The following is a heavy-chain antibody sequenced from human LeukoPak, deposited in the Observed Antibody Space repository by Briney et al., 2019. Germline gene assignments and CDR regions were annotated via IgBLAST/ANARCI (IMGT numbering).Heavy chain of an antibody. D-gene: IGHD1-1*01. CDR3: ATPGSLTNY. V-gene: IGHV3-30-3*01. CDR2: ISYDGSNK. J-gene: IGHJ4*02. Sequence: GGSLRLSCAASGFTFSSYAMHWVRQAPGKGLEWVAVISYDGSNKYYADSVKGRSTISRDNSKNTLYLQMNSLRAEDTAVYYCATPGSLTNYWGQGTLVTVSS. CDR1: GFTFSSYA.